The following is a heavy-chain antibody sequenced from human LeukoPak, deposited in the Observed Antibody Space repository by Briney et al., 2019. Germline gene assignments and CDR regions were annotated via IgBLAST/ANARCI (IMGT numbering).Heavy chain of an antibody. D-gene: IGHD3-22*01. V-gene: IGHV4-59*12. CDR2: IYYSGST. J-gene: IGHJ4*02. CDR3: ARGYYYDSSGYYSRPYYFDY. CDR1: GGSISSYY. Sequence: SETLSLTCTVSGGSISSYYWSWIRQPPGKGLEWIGYIYYSGSTNYNPSLKSRVTISVDTSKNQFSLKLSSVTAADTAVYYCARGYYYDSSGYYSRPYYFDYWGQGTLVTVSS.